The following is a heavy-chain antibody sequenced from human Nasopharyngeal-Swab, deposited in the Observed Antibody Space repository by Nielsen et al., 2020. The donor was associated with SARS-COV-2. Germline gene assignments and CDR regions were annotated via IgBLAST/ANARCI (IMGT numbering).Heavy chain of an antibody. V-gene: IGHV3-23*01. Sequence: GESLQISCAASGFTFSSYAMSWVRQAPGKGLEWVSAISGSGGSTYYADSVKGRFTISRDNSKNTLYLQMNGLRAEDTAVYYCARRPYSSSFFWFDPWGQGTLVTVSS. D-gene: IGHD6-13*01. J-gene: IGHJ5*02. CDR3: ARRPYSSSFFWFDP. CDR1: GFTFSSYA. CDR2: ISGSGGST.